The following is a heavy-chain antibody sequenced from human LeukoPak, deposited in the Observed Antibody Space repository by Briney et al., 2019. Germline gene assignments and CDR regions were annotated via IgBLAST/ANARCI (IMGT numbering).Heavy chain of an antibody. D-gene: IGHD3-3*01. CDR2: INHSGST. V-gene: IGHV4-34*01. Sequence: PSETLSLTCAVYGGSFSGYYWSWIRQPPGKGLEWIGEINHSGSTNYNPSLKSRVTISVDTSKNQFSLKLSSVTAADMAVYYCARGGSVWSGYYTGIDAFDIWGQGTMVTVSS. CDR3: ARGGSVWSGYYTGIDAFDI. CDR1: GGSFSGYY. J-gene: IGHJ3*02.